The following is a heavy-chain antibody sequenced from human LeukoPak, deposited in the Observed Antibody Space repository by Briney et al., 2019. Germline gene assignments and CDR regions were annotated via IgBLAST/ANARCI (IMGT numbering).Heavy chain of an antibody. CDR1: GFTFDDYA. CDR2: ISWNSGSI. D-gene: IGHD4-11*01. Sequence: PGGSLRLSCAASGFTFDDYAMHWVRQAPGKGLEWVSGISWNSGSIGYADSAKGRFTISRDNAKNSLYLQMNSLRAEDTALYYCATMTTVTRWSYYYYGMDVWGQGTTVTVSS. V-gene: IGHV3-9*01. CDR3: ATMTTVTRWSYYYYGMDV. J-gene: IGHJ6*02.